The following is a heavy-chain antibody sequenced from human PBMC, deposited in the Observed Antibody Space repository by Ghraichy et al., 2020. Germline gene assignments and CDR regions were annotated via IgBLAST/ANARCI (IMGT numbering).Heavy chain of an antibody. CDR1: GGSFSGYY. CDR3: ARLVYDSSGYYYVESN. V-gene: IGHV4-34*01. CDR2: INHSGST. Sequence: LETLSLTCAVYGGSFSGYYWSWIRQPPGKGLEWIGEINHSGSTNYNPSLKSRVTISVDTSKNQFSLKLSSVTAADTAVYYCARLVYDSSGYYYVESNWGQGTLVTVSS. D-gene: IGHD3-22*01. J-gene: IGHJ4*02.